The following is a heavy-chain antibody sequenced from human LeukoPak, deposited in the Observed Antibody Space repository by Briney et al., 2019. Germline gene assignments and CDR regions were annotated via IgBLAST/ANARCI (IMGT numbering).Heavy chain of an antibody. CDR3: AKGFIAARDAFDI. CDR2: ISSSSSYI. D-gene: IGHD6-6*01. Sequence: GGSLRLSCAASGFTFSSYSMNWVRQAPGKGLEWVSAISSSSSYIYYADSVKGRFTISRDNAKNSLYLQMNSLRAEDTAVYYCAKGFIAARDAFDIWGQGTMVTVSS. J-gene: IGHJ3*02. CDR1: GFTFSSYS. V-gene: IGHV3-21*01.